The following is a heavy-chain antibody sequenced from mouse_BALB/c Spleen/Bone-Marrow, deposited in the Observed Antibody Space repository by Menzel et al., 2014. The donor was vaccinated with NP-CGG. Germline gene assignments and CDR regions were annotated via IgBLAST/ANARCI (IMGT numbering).Heavy chain of an antibody. CDR3: ARYLYGNYFDY. Sequence: VQLKESGPGLVKPGASVKISCKASGYSFTGYYMHWVKQSHGKSLEWIGRVNPNNGGTSYNQKFKGKAILTVDKSSSTAYMELRSLTSEDSAVYYCARYLYGNYFDYWGQGTTLTVSS. D-gene: IGHD2-1*01. CDR2: VNPNNGGT. CDR1: GYSFTGYY. V-gene: IGHV1-26*01. J-gene: IGHJ2*01.